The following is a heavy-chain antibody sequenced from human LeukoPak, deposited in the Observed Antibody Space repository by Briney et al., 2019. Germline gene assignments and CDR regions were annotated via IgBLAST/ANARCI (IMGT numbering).Heavy chain of an antibody. D-gene: IGHD2-21*02. Sequence: PGGSLRLSCAASGFTFSSYWMNWVRQAPGKGLVWVSRIASDGSSTTYADSVKGRFTISRDKSKNTLYLQMDSLRAEDTAVYYCAKDSLAYCAGDCYFDYWGQGTLVTVSS. J-gene: IGHJ4*02. CDR1: GFTFSSYW. CDR3: AKDSLAYCAGDCYFDY. CDR2: IASDGSST. V-gene: IGHV3-74*01.